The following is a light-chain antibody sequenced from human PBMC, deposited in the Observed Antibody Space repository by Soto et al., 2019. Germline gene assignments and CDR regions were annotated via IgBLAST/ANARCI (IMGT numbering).Light chain of an antibody. CDR1: QSISSW. J-gene: IGKJ5*01. CDR3: QQSYNIPPT. Sequence: DIQMTQSPSTLSASVGDRVTITCRASQSISSWLAWYQQKPGKAPKLLIYDASSLERGVPSRFSGSGSGTDFTLTITSLQPEDFAIYFCQQSYNIPPTFGQGTRLEIK. V-gene: IGKV1-5*01. CDR2: DAS.